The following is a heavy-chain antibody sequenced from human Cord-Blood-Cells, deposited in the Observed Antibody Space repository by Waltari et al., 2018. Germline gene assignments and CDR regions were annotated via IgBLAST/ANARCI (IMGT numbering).Heavy chain of an antibody. CDR2: INHSGST. CDR3: ARVGIAARPLDY. Sequence: QVQLQQWGAGLLKPSETLSLTCAVYGGSFSGYYWSWIRQPPGKGLEWIGEINHSGSTNYNPSLMSRVTISVDTSKNQFSLKLSSVTAADTAVYYCARVGIAARPLDYWGQGTLVTVSS. D-gene: IGHD6-6*01. J-gene: IGHJ4*02. CDR1: GGSFSGYY. V-gene: IGHV4-34*01.